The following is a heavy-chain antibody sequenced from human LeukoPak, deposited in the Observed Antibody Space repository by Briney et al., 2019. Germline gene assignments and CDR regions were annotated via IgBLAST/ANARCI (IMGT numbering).Heavy chain of an antibody. V-gene: IGHV3-7*01. Sequence: GGSLRLSCAASGFTFSSCWMSWVRQAPGKGLEWVANIKQDGSEKYYVDSVKGRFTISRDNAKNSLYLQMNSLRAEDTAVYYCARDQVVVVPAAIPSPWYYYYGMDVWGQGTTVTVSS. D-gene: IGHD2-2*01. CDR1: GFTFSSCW. J-gene: IGHJ6*02. CDR3: ARDQVVVVPAAIPSPWYYYYGMDV. CDR2: IKQDGSEK.